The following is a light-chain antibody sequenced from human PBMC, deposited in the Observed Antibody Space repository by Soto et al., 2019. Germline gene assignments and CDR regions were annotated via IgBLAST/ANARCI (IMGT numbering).Light chain of an antibody. CDR3: SSYTTSSTHWV. J-gene: IGLJ3*02. Sequence: QSVLTQPASVSGSPGQSITISCTGTTSDVGGYNYVSWYQQQTGKAPKLMIYEVKNRPSGVSNRFSGSKSGNTASLTISGLQSEDEADYYCSSYTTSSTHWVFGGGTKLTVL. CDR1: TSDVGGYNY. CDR2: EVK. V-gene: IGLV2-14*01.